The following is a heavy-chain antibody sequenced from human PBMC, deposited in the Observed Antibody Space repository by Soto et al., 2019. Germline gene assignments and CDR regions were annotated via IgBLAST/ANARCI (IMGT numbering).Heavy chain of an antibody. D-gene: IGHD6-6*01. Sequence: GGSLRLSCAASGFTFSSYAMSWVRQAPGKGLEWVSAISGSGCSTYYEDTVKGLFTISKDNSKNTLYLQMNSLRAEDTDVYYCAQRAGIAARDAFDIWGQGKMVTVSS. V-gene: IGHV3-23*01. J-gene: IGHJ3*02. CDR2: ISGSGCST. CDR1: GFTFSSYA. CDR3: AQRAGIAARDAFDI.